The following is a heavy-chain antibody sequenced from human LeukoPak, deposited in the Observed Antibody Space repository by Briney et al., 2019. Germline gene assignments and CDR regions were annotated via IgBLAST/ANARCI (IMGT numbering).Heavy chain of an antibody. J-gene: IGHJ6*02. V-gene: IGHV4-39*01. CDR1: GGSINTSNYC. CDR3: ARQGTVTTYYYYYYGMDV. Sequence: SETLSLTCTVSGGSINTSNYCWGWIRQPPGKGLEWIGTIYYSGSTYYNPSLKSRVTISVDTSKNQFSLKLSSVTAADTAVYYCARQGTVTTYYYYYYGMDVWGQGTTVTVSS. D-gene: IGHD4-17*01. CDR2: IYYSGST.